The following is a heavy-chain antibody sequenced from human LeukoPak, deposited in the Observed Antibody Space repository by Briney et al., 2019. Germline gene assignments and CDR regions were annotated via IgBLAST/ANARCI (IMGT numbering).Heavy chain of an antibody. V-gene: IGHV3-7*01. Sequence: GGSLRLSCAASGITFSRYWMTWVRQAPGKGPEWVATIKQDGSGKYYVDSVKGRFTISRDNTKNSLYLQVNTLRAEDTAVYYCARGGQSSSWFWIDWGQGTQVTVSS. D-gene: IGHD6-19*01. CDR1: GITFSRYW. CDR3: ARGGQSSSWFWID. CDR2: IKQDGSGK. J-gene: IGHJ4*02.